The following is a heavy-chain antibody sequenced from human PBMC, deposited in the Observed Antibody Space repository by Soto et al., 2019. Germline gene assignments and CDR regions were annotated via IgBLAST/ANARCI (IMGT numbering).Heavy chain of an antibody. D-gene: IGHD3-3*01. J-gene: IGHJ6*03. CDR1: GFTFSSYS. Sequence: GGSLRLSCAASGFTFSSYSMNWVRQAPGKGLEWVSYISSSSSTIYYADSVKGRFTISRDNAKNSLYLQMNSLRAEDTAVYYCARGTYYDFWSGHRRGGYYMDVWGKGTTVTVSS. CDR3: ARGTYYDFWSGHRRGGYYMDV. V-gene: IGHV3-48*01. CDR2: ISSSSSTI.